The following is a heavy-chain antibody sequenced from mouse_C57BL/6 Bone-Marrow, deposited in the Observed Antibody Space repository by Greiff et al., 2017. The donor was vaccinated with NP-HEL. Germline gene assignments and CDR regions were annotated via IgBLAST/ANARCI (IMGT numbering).Heavy chain of an antibody. CDR1: GYTFTDYN. CDR3: ARRNYGSYYAMDY. Sequence: EVQLQQSGPELVKPGASVKMSCKASGYTFTDYNMHWVKQSHGKSLEWIGYINPNNGGTSYNQKFKGKATLTVNKSSSTAYMELRSLTSEDSAVYYCARRNYGSYYAMDYWGQGTSVTVSS. D-gene: IGHD1-1*01. J-gene: IGHJ4*01. CDR2: INPNNGGT. V-gene: IGHV1-22*01.